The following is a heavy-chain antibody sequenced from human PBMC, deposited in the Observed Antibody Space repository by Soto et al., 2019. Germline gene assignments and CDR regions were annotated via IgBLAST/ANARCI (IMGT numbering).Heavy chain of an antibody. CDR1: GDSVSSNSAA. CDR3: ARGTGGVVTATSVDYFDP. CDR2: TYYRSKWYN. J-gene: IGHJ5*02. Sequence: PSQTLSLTCAISGDSVSSNSAAWNWIRQSPSRGLEWLGRTYYRSKWYNDYAVSVKSRITINPDTSKNQFSLQLNSVTPEDTAVYFCARGTGGVVTATSVDYFDPWGKGTLVTVSS. V-gene: IGHV6-1*01. D-gene: IGHD2-15*01.